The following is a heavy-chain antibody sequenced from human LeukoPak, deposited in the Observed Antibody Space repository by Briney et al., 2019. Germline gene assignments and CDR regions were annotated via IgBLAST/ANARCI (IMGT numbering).Heavy chain of an antibody. V-gene: IGHV3-9*01. CDR1: GFTFDDYA. J-gene: IGHJ5*02. CDR3: ARFFSSWFDP. CDR2: ISWNSGSI. Sequence: QSGGSLRLSCAASGFTFDDYAMHWVRQAPGKGLEWVSGISWNSGSIGYADSVKGRFTISRDNAKNSLYLQMNSLRAEDTALYYCARFFSSWFDPWGQGTLVTVSS. D-gene: IGHD2-2*01.